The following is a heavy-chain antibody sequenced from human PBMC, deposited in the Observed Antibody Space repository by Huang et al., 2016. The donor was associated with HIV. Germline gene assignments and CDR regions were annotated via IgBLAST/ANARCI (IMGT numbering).Heavy chain of an antibody. D-gene: IGHD6-6*01. J-gene: IGHJ4*02. Sequence: QVQLVESGGGVVQPGRSLRLSCAASGFTFSSYGMHWFRQAPGKGVDWVAGISKDGSNKYYADSVKGRFTISRDNSKNTLYLQMNSLRAEDTAVYYCAKDPFEYSSSFDYWGQGTLVTVSS. CDR1: GFTFSSYG. CDR3: AKDPFEYSSSFDY. V-gene: IGHV3-30*18. CDR2: ISKDGSNK.